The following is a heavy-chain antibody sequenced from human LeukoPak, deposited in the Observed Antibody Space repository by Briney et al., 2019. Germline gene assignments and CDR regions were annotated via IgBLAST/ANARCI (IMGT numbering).Heavy chain of an antibody. CDR1: GDSISSGGYY. CDR2: IYYSGST. Sequence: PSETLSLTCTVSGDSISSGGYYWSWIRQHPGKGLEWIGYIYYSGSTYYNPSLKSRVSISVDTSKNQFSLNLSSVTAADTAVYYCARGNTAMVEGDYWGQGTLVTVSS. V-gene: IGHV4-31*03. J-gene: IGHJ4*02. D-gene: IGHD5-18*01. CDR3: ARGNTAMVEGDY.